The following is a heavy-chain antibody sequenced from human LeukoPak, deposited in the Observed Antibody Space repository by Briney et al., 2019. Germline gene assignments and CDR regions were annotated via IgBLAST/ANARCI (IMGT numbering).Heavy chain of an antibody. CDR2: IIPIFGTA. J-gene: IGHJ4*02. D-gene: IGHD1-26*01. CDR3: AKDRKISGSYSFEY. V-gene: IGHV1-69*13. Sequence: GASVKVSCKASGGTFSSYAISWVRQAPGQGLGWMGGIIPIFGTANYAQKFQGRVTITADESTSTAYMELSSLRSEDTAVYYCAKDRKISGSYSFEYWGQGTLVTVSS. CDR1: GGTFSSYA.